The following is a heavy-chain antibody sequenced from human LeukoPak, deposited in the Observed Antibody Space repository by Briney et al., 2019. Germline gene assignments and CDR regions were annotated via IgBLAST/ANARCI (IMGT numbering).Heavy chain of an antibody. J-gene: IGHJ5*02. V-gene: IGHV3-53*01. D-gene: IGHD2-2*01. Sequence: PGGSLRLSCAASGFTVSSNYMSWVRQAPGKGLDWVSVIYSGGGTYYADSVKGRFTISRDNSKNTLHLQMNSLRAEDTAVYYCARVGLYCTSTSCYVNWFDPWGQGTLVTVSS. CDR2: IYSGGGT. CDR3: ARVGLYCTSTSCYVNWFDP. CDR1: GFTVSSNY.